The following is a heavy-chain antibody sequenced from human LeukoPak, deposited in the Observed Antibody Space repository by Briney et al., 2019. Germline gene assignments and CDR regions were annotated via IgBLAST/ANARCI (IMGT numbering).Heavy chain of an antibody. V-gene: IGHV5-51*01. CDR3: ARTLLTSFIGGWFDP. CDR2: IYPGDSDT. J-gene: IGHJ5*02. D-gene: IGHD3-16*01. Sequence: PGESLKISCKGSGYSFTSYWIGWVRQMPGKGLEWMGIIYPGDSDTRYSPSFQGQVTISADKSISTAYLQWSSLKASDTAMYYCARTLLTSFIGGWFDPWGQGTLVTVSS. CDR1: GYSFTSYW.